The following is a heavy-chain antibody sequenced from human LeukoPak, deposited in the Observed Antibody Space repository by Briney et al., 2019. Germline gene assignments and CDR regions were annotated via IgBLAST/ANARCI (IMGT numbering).Heavy chain of an antibody. D-gene: IGHD2-15*01. CDR3: ERLVVAPTRYFDS. V-gene: IGHV5-51*01. CDR1: GYSFTSHW. J-gene: IGHJ4*02. CDR2: MAPGDSDT. Sequence: GDSLKISGKGSGYSFTSHWLAWVRQMPGKGLEWMETMAPGDSDTRYRPSFQGQVSIPADKSISTAFLQWSSLKTSRTAMYYCERLVVAPTRYFDSWGQGTLVTVSS.